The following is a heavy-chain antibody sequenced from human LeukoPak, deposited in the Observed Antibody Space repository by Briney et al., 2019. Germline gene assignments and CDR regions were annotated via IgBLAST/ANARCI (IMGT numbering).Heavy chain of an antibody. D-gene: IGHD3-22*01. CDR2: IYYSGGT. Sequence: SETLSLTCAVYGGSFSGYYWSWIRQPPGKGLEWIGYIYYSGGTNYNPSLKSRVTISVDTSKNQFSLKLSSVTAADTAVYYCARGQNYYDSSGYIDYWGQGTLVTVSS. J-gene: IGHJ4*02. CDR1: GGSFSGYY. V-gene: IGHV4-59*01. CDR3: ARGQNYYDSSGYIDY.